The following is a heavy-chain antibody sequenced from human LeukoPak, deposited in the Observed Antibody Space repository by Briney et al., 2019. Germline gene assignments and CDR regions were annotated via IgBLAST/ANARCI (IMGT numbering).Heavy chain of an antibody. J-gene: IGHJ4*02. D-gene: IGHD6-6*01. V-gene: IGHV4-31*03. CDR3: AGLLAARRSFDY. CDR1: GGSISSGDYY. Sequence: SETLSLTCTVSGGSISSGDYYWSWIRQHPGKGLEWIGYIYYSGSTYYTPSLKSRVTISVDTSKNQFSLKLSSVTAADTAVFYCAGLLAARRSFDYWGQGSLVTVSS. CDR2: IYYSGST.